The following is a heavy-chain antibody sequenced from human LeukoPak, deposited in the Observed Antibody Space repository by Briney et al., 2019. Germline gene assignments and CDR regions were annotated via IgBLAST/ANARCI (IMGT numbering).Heavy chain of an antibody. CDR1: GFTFSSYA. D-gene: IGHD6-13*01. V-gene: IGHV3-23*01. J-gene: IGHJ4*02. Sequence: GSLRLSCAASGFTFSSYAMTWVRQGPEKGQEWVSRISDSGDSTRYADSVKGRFTISRDNPKNTLYLQLTSLRVDDTAVYYCAKSRDYTSSCFYDWGQGTLVTVSS. CDR3: AKSRDYTSSCFYD. CDR2: ISDSGDST.